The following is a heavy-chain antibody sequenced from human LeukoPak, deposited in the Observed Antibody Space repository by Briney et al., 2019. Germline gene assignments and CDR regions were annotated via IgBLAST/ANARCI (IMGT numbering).Heavy chain of an antibody. CDR2: IKQDGSEK. Sequence: GGSLRLSCAASGFTFSSYWMSWVRQAPGKGLEWVANIKQDGSEKYYVDSVKGRFTISRDNAKNSLYLQMNSLRVEDTAVYYCATGPTNDYYFDYWGQGTLVTVSS. CDR1: GFTFSSYW. J-gene: IGHJ4*02. V-gene: IGHV3-7*01. CDR3: ATGPTNDYYFDY. D-gene: IGHD1-1*01.